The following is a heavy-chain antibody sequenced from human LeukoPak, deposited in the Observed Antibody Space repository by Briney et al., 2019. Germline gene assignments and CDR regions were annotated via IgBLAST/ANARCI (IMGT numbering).Heavy chain of an antibody. CDR1: GYTFTSYG. D-gene: IGHD3-3*01. V-gene: IGHV1-18*01. CDR2: ISAYNGNT. Sequence: ASVKVSCKASGYTFTSYGISWVRQAPGQGLEWMGWISAYNGNTNYAQKLQGSATMTTDTSTSTAYMELRSLRSDDTAVYYCARDRDHLEPLHWFDPWGQGTLVTVSS. J-gene: IGHJ5*02. CDR3: ARDRDHLEPLHWFDP.